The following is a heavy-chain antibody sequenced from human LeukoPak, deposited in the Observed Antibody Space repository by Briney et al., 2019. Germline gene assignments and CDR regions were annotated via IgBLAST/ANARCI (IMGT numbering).Heavy chain of an antibody. J-gene: IGHJ1*01. CDR1: GFTFSSYW. V-gene: IGHV3-30-3*01. CDR2: ISYDGSNK. Sequence: GGSLRLSCAASGFTFSSYWMSWVRQAPGKGLEWVAVISYDGSNKYYADSVKGRFTISRDNSKNTLYLQMNSLRAEDTAVYYCARDSDYYDSSGPNLFQHWGQGTLVTVSS. D-gene: IGHD3-22*01. CDR3: ARDSDYYDSSGPNLFQH.